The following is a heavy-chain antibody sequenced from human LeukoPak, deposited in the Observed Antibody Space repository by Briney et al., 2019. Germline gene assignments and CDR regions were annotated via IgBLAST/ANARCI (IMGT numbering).Heavy chain of an antibody. CDR1: GGSISSYY. D-gene: IGHD3-16*01. Sequence: PSETLSLTCTVSGGSISSYYWSWIRQPPGKGLEWIGYTYYSGKTNYNPSLKRRVTMSVDTSKSAFSLNLISVTAADTAVYYCARGGNGFDPWGQGTLVTVSS. CDR3: ARGGNGFDP. J-gene: IGHJ5*02. V-gene: IGHV4-59*01. CDR2: TYYSGKT.